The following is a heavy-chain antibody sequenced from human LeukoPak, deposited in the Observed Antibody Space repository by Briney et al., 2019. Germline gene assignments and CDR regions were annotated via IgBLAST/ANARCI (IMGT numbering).Heavy chain of an antibody. CDR1: GYSFTSYW. V-gene: IGHV5-51*01. Sequence: GESLKISCKGSGYSFTSYWIGWVRQMPGKGLEWMVIIYPGDSDTRYGPSFQGQVTISADKSISTAYLQWSSLKASDTAMYYCARHMYSSSWYNAFDIWGQGTMVTVSS. D-gene: IGHD6-13*01. CDR2: IYPGDSDT. J-gene: IGHJ3*02. CDR3: ARHMYSSSWYNAFDI.